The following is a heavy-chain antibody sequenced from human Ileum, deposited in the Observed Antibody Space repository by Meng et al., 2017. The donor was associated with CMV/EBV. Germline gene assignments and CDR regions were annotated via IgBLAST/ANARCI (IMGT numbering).Heavy chain of an antibody. J-gene: IGHJ4*02. V-gene: IGHV4-30-4*08. Sequence: GSISSGDYYWSWIRQPPGKGLEWIGYIYYSGSTYYNPSLKSRVTISVDTSKNQFSLKLSSVTAADTAVYYCARRGVDTAMVRIFDYWGQGTLVTVSS. CDR2: IYYSGST. D-gene: IGHD5-18*01. CDR1: GSISSGDYY. CDR3: ARRGVDTAMVRIFDY.